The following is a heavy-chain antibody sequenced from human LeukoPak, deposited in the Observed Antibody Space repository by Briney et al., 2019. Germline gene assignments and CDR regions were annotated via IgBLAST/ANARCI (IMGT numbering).Heavy chain of an antibody. CDR2: IYYSGTT. V-gene: IGHV4-38-2*01. Sequence: PGGSLRLSCAASGFTFDDYGMSWVRQAPGKGLEWIGSIYYSGTTYYNPSLKSRVTISLDTSKNQFSLKLSSVTAADTAVYYCASFFISFVVVDIWGQGTMVTVSS. D-gene: IGHD2-21*01. CDR1: GFTFDDYG. CDR3: ASFFISFVVVDI. J-gene: IGHJ3*02.